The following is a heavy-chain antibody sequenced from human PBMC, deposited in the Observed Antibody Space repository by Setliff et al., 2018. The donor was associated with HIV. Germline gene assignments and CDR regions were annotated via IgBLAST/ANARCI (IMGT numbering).Heavy chain of an antibody. CDR2: IKGDGSKT. D-gene: IGHD2-15*01. Sequence: GGSLRLSCAASGFTFGSYWMSWVRQAPGQGLEYVAHIKGDGSKTKYVDSVRGRFTISRDKAKKSLYLQMNSLRAEDTAVYYCVSTPGVFYFDFWGQGTPVTVSS. CDR1: GFTFGSYW. V-gene: IGHV3-7*03. J-gene: IGHJ4*02. CDR3: VSTPGVFYFDF.